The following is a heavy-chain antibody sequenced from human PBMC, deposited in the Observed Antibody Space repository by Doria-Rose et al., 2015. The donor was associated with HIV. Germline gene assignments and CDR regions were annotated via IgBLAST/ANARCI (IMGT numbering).Heavy chain of an antibody. Sequence: QVQLQESGPGLVRPSQTLSLTCTVSGDSISSGDSFWSWIRQPPGKGPEWIGYIFSSVTAYYYPSLRCRLTISLYASKTQFSLNLTSVTAADTAVYYCARARNYGFPHFFDFWGQGTLVTVSS. CDR3: ARARNYGFPHFFDF. CDR2: IFSSVTA. V-gene: IGHV4-30-4*01. J-gene: IGHJ4*02. CDR1: GDSISSGDSF. D-gene: IGHD3-10*01.